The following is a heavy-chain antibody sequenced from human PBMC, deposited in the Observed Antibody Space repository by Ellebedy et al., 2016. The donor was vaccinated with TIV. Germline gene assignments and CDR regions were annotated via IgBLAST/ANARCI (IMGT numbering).Heavy chain of an antibody. CDR2: IKQDGSEK. V-gene: IGHV3-7*03. D-gene: IGHD5-12*01. CDR3: ARGGYGRPFDC. J-gene: IGHJ4*02. CDR1: GLTFSNYW. Sequence: GGSLRLSCAASGLTFSNYWMKWVRQAPGKGLEWVANIKQDGSEKYYVDSVKGRFTTSRDNAKNSLFLQMNSLRVEDTAVYFCARGGYGRPFDCWGQGTLVTVSS.